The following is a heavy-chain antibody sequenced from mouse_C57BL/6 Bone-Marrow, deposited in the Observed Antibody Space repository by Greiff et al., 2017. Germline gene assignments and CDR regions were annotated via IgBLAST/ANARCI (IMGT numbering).Heavy chain of an antibody. D-gene: IGHD2-12*01. V-gene: IGHV6-6*01. CDR2: IRNKANNHAT. J-gene: IGHJ4*01. CDR1: GFTFSDAW. CDR3: TLYSPYAMDY. Sequence: EVQGVESGGGLVQPGGSMKLSCAASGFTFSDAWMDWVRQSPEKGLEWVAEIRNKANNHATYYAESVKGRFTISRDDSKSSVYLQMNSLRAEDTGIYYCTLYSPYAMDYWGQGTSVTVSS.